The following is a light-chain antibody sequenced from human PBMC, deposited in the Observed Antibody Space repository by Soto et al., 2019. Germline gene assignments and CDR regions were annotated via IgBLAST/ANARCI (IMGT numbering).Light chain of an antibody. Sequence: DIVMTQSPDSLAVSLGERDTINCKSSQSVLYSSNNENYLAWYQQKPGQPPKLLIYWASSRESGVPDRFRGSGSGTDFPLTISSLQAEDVAVYSCQQYYSTPLTFGQGTKVEIK. CDR2: WAS. CDR3: QQYYSTPLT. J-gene: IGKJ1*01. V-gene: IGKV4-1*01. CDR1: QSVLYSSNNENY.